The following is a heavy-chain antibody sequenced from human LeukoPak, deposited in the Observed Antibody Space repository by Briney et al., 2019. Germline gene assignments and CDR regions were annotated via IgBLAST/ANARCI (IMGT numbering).Heavy chain of an antibody. J-gene: IGHJ4*02. V-gene: IGHV4-34*01. CDR2: INHSGSA. D-gene: IGHD3-22*01. Sequence: SETLSLTCAVYGGSFSGYYWSWIRQPPGKGLEWIGEINHSGSANYNPSLKSRVTISVDTSKNQFSLKLSSVTAADTAVYYCASSQRMIVRYWGQGTLVTVSS. CDR3: ASSQRMIVRY. CDR1: GGSFSGYY.